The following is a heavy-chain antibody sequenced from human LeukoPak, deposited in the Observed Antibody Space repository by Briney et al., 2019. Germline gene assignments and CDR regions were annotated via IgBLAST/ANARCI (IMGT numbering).Heavy chain of an antibody. CDR1: GYTFTGYY. CDR3: AGSPPRVVLLDY. J-gene: IGHJ4*02. V-gene: IGHV1-2*02. D-gene: IGHD2-15*01. CDR2: INPNSGGT. Sequence: ASVKVSCKASGYTFTGYYMHWVRQAPGQGLEWMGWINPNSGGTNYAQKFQGRVTMTRDTSISTAYMELSRLRSDDTAVYYCAGSPPRVVLLDYWGQGTLVTVSS.